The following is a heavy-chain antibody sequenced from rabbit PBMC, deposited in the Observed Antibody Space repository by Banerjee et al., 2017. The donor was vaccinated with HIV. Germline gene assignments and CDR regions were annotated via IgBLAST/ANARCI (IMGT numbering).Heavy chain of an antibody. Sequence: QSLEESGGDLVKPGASLTLTCTASGFSFSSSYYMCWVRQAPGKGLEWIGCIYTGSDTTYYASWAKGRFTISKTSSTTVTLQMTSLTAADTATYFCARDRVSYDGVIGWNFNLWGQGTLVTVS. CDR1: GFSFSSSYY. J-gene: IGHJ4*01. CDR3: ARDRVSYDGVIGWNFNL. D-gene: IGHD4-2*01. CDR2: IYTGSDTT. V-gene: IGHV1S40*01.